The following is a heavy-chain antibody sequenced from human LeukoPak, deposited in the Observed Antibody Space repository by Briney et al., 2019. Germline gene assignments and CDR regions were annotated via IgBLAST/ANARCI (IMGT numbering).Heavy chain of an antibody. J-gene: IGHJ3*02. D-gene: IGHD7-27*01. CDR1: GFTFSSYA. CDR2: ISGSGGST. CDR3: AKGLGNWGPGDAFDI. Sequence: PGGSLRLSCAASGFTFSSYAMSWVRQAPGKGLEWVSGISGSGGSTYYADSVKGRFTISRDNSKNTLYLQMNSLRAEDTAVYYCAKGLGNWGPGDAFDIWGQGTMVTVPS. V-gene: IGHV3-23*01.